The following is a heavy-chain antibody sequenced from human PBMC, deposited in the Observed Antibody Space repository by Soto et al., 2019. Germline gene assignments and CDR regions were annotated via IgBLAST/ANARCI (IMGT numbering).Heavy chain of an antibody. D-gene: IGHD2-15*01. CDR3: ATVCRFCSGSNSLY. V-gene: IGHV3-48*01. J-gene: IGHJ4*02. CDR2: ISTGDSPI. CDR1: GFTFSNYA. Sequence: EVQLVESGGALLQPGGSLRLSCAASGFTFSNYAMNWVRQAPGKGLEWVSYISTGDSPIYYADSVKGRFTISRDNAKKSLYLQMISLRAEDTAVSYCATVCRFCSGSNSLYWGRGTLVTVSS.